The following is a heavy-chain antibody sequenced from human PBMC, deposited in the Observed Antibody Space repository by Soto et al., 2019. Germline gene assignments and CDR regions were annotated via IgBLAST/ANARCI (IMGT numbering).Heavy chain of an antibody. CDR1: GFTFSSYG. CDR3: AKDHSVPVSDSLDY. D-gene: IGHD2-2*01. CDR2: ISYDGSNK. J-gene: IGHJ4*02. V-gene: IGHV3-30*18. Sequence: GGSLRLSCAASGFTFSSYGMHWVRQAPGKGLEWVAVISYDGSNKYYADSVKGRFTISRDNSKNTLYLQMNSLRAEDTAVYYCAKDHSVPVSDSLDYWGQGTLVTVSS.